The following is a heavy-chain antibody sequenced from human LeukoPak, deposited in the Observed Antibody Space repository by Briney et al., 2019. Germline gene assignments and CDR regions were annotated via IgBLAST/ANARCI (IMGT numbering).Heavy chain of an antibody. J-gene: IGHJ3*02. D-gene: IGHD3-22*01. CDR1: RFTFTRSA. CDR3: AAQSSGYYYVHVDFDS. Sequence: GTPVKVSCKASRFTFTRSAMQWVRQARGERLEWIGWIVVGSGNTNYAQKFQERVTITRDMSTSTAYMELSSLRSEDTAVYYCAAQSSGYYYVHVDFDSWGQRTTVT. CDR2: IVVGSGNT. V-gene: IGHV1-58*02.